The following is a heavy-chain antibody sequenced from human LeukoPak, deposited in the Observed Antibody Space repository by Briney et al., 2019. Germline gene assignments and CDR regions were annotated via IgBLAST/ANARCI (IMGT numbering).Heavy chain of an antibody. D-gene: IGHD1-26*01. V-gene: IGHV4-34*01. CDR1: GESFSGYY. CDR2: INHSGST. Sequence: SETLSLTCRVDGESFSGYYWIWIRQPPGKGLEWIGEINHSGSTNYNPSPKSRVTLSVDTSKSQFSLKVTSVTAADTAIYYCARGQFWRGSEIRVWGQGTLVTVSS. J-gene: IGHJ4*02. CDR3: ARGQFWRGSEIRV.